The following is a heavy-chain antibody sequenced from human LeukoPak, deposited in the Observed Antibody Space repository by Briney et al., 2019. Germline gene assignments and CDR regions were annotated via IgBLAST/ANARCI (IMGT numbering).Heavy chain of an antibody. V-gene: IGHV4-59*01. CDR1: GGSISSEY. Sequence: SETLLLTCRDTGGSISSEYWGWIRQPPGKGLEWIGYIYYSGSTNYNPSLKSRVTISVDTSKNQFSLKLSSVTAADTAVYYCARITTVVAAATGATHLWYFALWGRGTLVTVSS. CDR2: IYYSGST. CDR3: ARITTVVAAATGATHLWYFAL. J-gene: IGHJ2*01. D-gene: IGHD2-15*01.